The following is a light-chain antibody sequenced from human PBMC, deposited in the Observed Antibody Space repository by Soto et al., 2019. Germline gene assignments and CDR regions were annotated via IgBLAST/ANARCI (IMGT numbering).Light chain of an antibody. J-gene: IGKJ4*01. Sequence: EVVMTQSPATLSVSPGERVTFSCRASQSVTTNLAWYQHKPGQSPRLLISGASTGASGIPPRFSGSGSGTEFTRTIDSLQSAEFAVYYGQQYDRWPVTFGGGTKVEIK. CDR2: GAS. V-gene: IGKV3-15*01. CDR3: QQYDRWPVT. CDR1: QSVTTN.